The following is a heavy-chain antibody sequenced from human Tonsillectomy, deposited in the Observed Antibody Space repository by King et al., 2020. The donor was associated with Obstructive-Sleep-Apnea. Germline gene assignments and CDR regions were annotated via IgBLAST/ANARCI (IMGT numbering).Heavy chain of an antibody. CDR2: IGGSGGST. CDR1: GFTFSNYV. J-gene: IGHJ4*02. CDR3: AKRGYNGYVPY. D-gene: IGHD5-12*01. V-gene: IGHV3-23*04. Sequence: EVQLVESGGGLVQPGGSLRLSCAASGFTFSNYVMSWVRQAPGEGLEWVSAIGGSGGSTYYADSVKGRFTISRDNSRNTLYLQMNSLRAEDTAVYYCAKRGYNGYVPYWGQGTLVTVSS.